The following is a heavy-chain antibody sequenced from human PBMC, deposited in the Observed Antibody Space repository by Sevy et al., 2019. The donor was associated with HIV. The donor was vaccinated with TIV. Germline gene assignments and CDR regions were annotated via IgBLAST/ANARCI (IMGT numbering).Heavy chain of an antibody. CDR3: AKGRQSLTSGWLNWFDP. D-gene: IGHD6-19*01. J-gene: IGHJ5*02. CDR2: ISGSGGST. V-gene: IGHV3-23*01. Sequence: GGSLRLSCAASGFTFSNYAMSWVRQAPGKGLERVSAISGSGGSTYYADSVKGRFTISRDNSKNTLYLQMNSLRAEDTALYYCAKGRQSLTSGWLNWFDPWGQGTLVTVSS. CDR1: GFTFSNYA.